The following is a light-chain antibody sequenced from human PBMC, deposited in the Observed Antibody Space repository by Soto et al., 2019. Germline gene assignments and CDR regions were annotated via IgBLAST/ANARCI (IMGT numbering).Light chain of an antibody. Sequence: QSALTQPASVSGSPGQSITISCTGTSGDVGSYTLVSWYQHHPGKVPKLIIYEGIKRPAGVSDRFSGSPSGNTASLTISGLQSEDEADYSCCSDAGLYVFGTGTKVTVL. CDR2: EGI. J-gene: IGLJ1*01. CDR3: CSDAGLYV. V-gene: IGLV2-23*01. CDR1: SGDVGSYTL.